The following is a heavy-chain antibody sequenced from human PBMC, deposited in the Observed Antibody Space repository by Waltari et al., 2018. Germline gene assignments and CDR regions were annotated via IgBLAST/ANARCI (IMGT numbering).Heavy chain of an antibody. J-gene: IGHJ3*02. CDR2: INHSGST. D-gene: IGHD6-13*01. Sequence: GARLLKPSETLSLTCAVYGGSFSHCYWRWIRQPPGMGLEWIGEINHSGSTNSNPSLKSRVTISVDTSKNQFSLKLSSVTAADTAVYYCARESAADSSWLRVGAFDIWGQGTMVTVSS. CDR1: GGSFSHCY. CDR3: ARESAADSSWLRVGAFDI. V-gene: IGHV4-34*01.